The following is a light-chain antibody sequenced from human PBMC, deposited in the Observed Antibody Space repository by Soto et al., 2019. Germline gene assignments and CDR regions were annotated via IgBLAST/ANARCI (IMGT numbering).Light chain of an antibody. Sequence: DIQMTQSPSTLSASVGDRVTITCRAIQSVSSLLSWYQQKPGKAHRILIYDASSLKRGVPSRFSGSGSRTEFNLTISDLQPDNLANYCCHQYTSCWTFRQGKKVEI. J-gene: IGKJ1*01. CDR2: DAS. V-gene: IGKV1-5*01. CDR1: QSVSSL. CDR3: HQYTSCWT.